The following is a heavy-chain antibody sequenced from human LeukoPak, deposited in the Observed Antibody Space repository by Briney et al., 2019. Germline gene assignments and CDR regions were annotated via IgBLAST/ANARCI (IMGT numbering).Heavy chain of an antibody. J-gene: IGHJ5*02. V-gene: IGHV1-46*01. Sequence: ASVKVSCKASGYIFTSYYIHWVRQAPGQGLEWMGIMNPSGSTTRYAQKFQGRVTMTSDMSTSTVYMELSSLRSDDTAVYYCARDGRGSRSSWFDPWGQGTLVIVSS. CDR2: MNPSGSTT. CDR3: ARDGRGSRSSWFDP. D-gene: IGHD3-10*01. CDR1: GYIFTSYY.